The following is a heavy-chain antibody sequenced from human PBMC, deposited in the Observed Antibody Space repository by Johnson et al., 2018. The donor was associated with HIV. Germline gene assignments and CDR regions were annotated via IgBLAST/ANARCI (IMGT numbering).Heavy chain of an antibody. CDR3: AGQRGDDAFDI. CDR2: IYSGGSS. J-gene: IGHJ3*02. D-gene: IGHD3-16*01. Sequence: VQLVESGGGLVQPGGSLRLSCAASGFTVSSNYMTWVRQAPGMGLEWVAVIYSGGSSFYADSVQGRFTISTDNFKNTVFLHMNTLRAEDTAVYFCAGQRGDDAFDIWGQGTMVTVSS. V-gene: IGHV3-66*04. CDR1: GFTVSSNY.